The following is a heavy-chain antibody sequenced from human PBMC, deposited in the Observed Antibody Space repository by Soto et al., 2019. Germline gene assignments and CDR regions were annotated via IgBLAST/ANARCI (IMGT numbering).Heavy chain of an antibody. CDR1: GFTFSSYA. Sequence: GGSLRLSCAASGFTFSSYAMSWVRQAPGKGLEWVSAISGSGGSTYYADSVKGRFTISRDNSKNTLFLQMNSLRAEDTAIYYCAKKVNSGPGSQYFDYWGQGTLVTVSS. CDR3: AKKVNSGPGSQYFDY. J-gene: IGHJ4*02. D-gene: IGHD3-10*01. CDR2: ISGSGGST. V-gene: IGHV3-23*01.